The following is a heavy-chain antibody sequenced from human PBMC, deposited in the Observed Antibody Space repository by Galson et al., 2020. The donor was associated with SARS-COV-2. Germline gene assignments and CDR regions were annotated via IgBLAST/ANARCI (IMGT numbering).Heavy chain of an antibody. Sequence: GGSLRLSCAASGFTFDEHGMHWVRQAPGKGLEWVSGIILSTGRIGYADSVRGRFTISSDNAKTSLYLQMNGLRPEDTALDYCIKDVLAGGADVWGQGTTVTVSS. D-gene: IGHD2-8*01. CDR3: IKDVLAGGADV. J-gene: IGHJ6*02. CDR1: GFTFDEHG. CDR2: IILSTGRI. V-gene: IGHV3-9*01.